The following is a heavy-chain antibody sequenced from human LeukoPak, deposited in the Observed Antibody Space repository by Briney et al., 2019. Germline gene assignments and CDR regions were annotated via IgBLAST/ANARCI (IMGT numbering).Heavy chain of an antibody. CDR1: GYTLTELS. CDR2: FDPEDGET. J-gene: IGHJ6*03. CDR3: ATVISDIVVVPAAPYYYYYMDV. Sequence: ASVKVSCKVSGYTLTELSMHWARQAPGKGLEWMGGFDPEDGETIYAQKFQGRVTMTEDTSTDTAYMELSSLRSEDTAVYYCATVISDIVVVPAAPYYYYYMDVWGKGTTGTVSS. D-gene: IGHD2-2*01. V-gene: IGHV1-24*01.